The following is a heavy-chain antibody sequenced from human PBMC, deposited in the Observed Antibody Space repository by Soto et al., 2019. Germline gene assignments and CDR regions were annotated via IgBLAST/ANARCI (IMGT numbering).Heavy chain of an antibody. J-gene: IGHJ4*02. D-gene: IGHD2-15*01. Sequence: QVQLVQSGAEVKKPGSSVKVSCKASGGTFSSYAISWVRQAPGQGLEWMGGIIPIFGTANYAQKFQGRVTITADESTSTAYMELSSLRSEDTAVYYCARSLYCSGGSCHYTYFDYWGQGTLVTVSS. CDR1: GGTFSSYA. V-gene: IGHV1-69*12. CDR3: ARSLYCSGGSCHYTYFDY. CDR2: IIPIFGTA.